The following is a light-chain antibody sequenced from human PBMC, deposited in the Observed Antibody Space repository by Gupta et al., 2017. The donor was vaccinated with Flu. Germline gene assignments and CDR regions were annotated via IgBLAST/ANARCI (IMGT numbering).Light chain of an antibody. V-gene: IGLV2-8*01. CDR2: EVS. CDR3: SSDAGNNNWV. CDR1: SSDVGGYKY. J-gene: IGLJ3*02. Sequence: SFTISCTGTSSDVGGYKYVSWYQQHPGKAPKLMIYEVSKRPSGVPDRFSGSKSVNTASLTVSGLQAEDEADYYCSSDAGNNNWVFGGGTKLTVL.